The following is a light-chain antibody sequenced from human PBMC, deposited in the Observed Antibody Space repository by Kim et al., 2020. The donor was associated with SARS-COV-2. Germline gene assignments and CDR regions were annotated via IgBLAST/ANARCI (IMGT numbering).Light chain of an antibody. CDR1: LLISSRY. V-gene: IGKV3-20*01. CDR2: GTS. CDR3: QQYGNLIT. Sequence: VSPAESATLCGGASLLISSRYFAWYQQKPGQSPRLFIYGTSSSATGIPDRFSGSGSGTDFTLTISRLEPEDFAVYYCQQYGNLITFGQGTRLEIK. J-gene: IGKJ5*01.